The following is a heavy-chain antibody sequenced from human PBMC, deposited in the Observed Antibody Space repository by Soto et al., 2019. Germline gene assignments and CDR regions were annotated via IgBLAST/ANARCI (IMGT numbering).Heavy chain of an antibody. D-gene: IGHD3-22*01. J-gene: IGHJ4*02. CDR3: ARVPYYYDSSGYYYDFSLDY. V-gene: IGHV1-69*02. CDR2: IIPILGIA. Sequence: SVKVSCKASGGTFSSYTISWVRQAPGQGLEWMGRIIPILGIANYAQKYQGRVTITADKSTSTAYMELSSLRSEDTAVYYCARVPYYYDSSGYYYDFSLDYWGQGTLVTVSS. CDR1: GGTFSSYT.